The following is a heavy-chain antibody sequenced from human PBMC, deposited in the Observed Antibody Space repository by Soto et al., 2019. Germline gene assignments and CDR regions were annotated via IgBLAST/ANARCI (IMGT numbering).Heavy chain of an antibody. Sequence: SETLSLTCAVSGGSISSGGYSWSWTRQPPGKGLEWSGYIYHSGSTYYNPSLKSRVTISVDRSKNQFSLKLSSVTAADTAVYYCARGSKSRLAAAGPFDYWGQGTLVTVSS. CDR1: GGSISSGGYS. D-gene: IGHD6-13*01. CDR3: ARGSKSRLAAAGPFDY. CDR2: IYHSGST. J-gene: IGHJ4*02. V-gene: IGHV4-30-2*01.